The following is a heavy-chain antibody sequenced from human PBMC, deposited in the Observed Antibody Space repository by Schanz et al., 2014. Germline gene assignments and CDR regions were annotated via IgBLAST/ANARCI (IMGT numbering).Heavy chain of an antibody. CDR1: GFTFSSSG. CDR2: IKQDGSEK. V-gene: IGHV3-7*01. D-gene: IGHD7-27*01. Sequence: VQLVESGGGVVQPGGSLRLPCAASGFTFSSSGMHWVRQAPGKGLEWVANIKQDGSEKYYVDSVKGRFTISRDNAKNSLYLQMNSLRAEDTAVYYCARENLNWEAFDIWGQGTVVTVSS. CDR3: ARENLNWEAFDI. J-gene: IGHJ3*02.